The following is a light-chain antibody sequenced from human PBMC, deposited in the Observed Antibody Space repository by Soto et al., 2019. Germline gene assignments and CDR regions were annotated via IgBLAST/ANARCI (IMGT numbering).Light chain of an antibody. V-gene: IGKV1-5*01. CDR1: QSISGW. CDR3: QQYNTWPRT. Sequence: DTQMTQSPSALSASVGDRVTITCRASQSISGWLAWFQQKPGKAPKLLIYDASSLESGVPSRFSGSGSGTEFTLTITSLQPDDFAIYFCQQYNTWPRTFGQGTKVDIK. J-gene: IGKJ1*01. CDR2: DAS.